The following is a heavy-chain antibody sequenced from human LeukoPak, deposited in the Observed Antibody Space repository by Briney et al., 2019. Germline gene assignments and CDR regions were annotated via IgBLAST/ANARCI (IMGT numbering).Heavy chain of an antibody. Sequence: GGSLRLSCAASGFTFSNAWMSWVRQAPGKGLEWVGRIKSKTDGGTTDYAAPVKGRFTISRDDSKNTLYLQMNSLRAEDTAVYYCAKDYYAGTVTKYGYDYWGQGTLVTVSS. CDR2: IKSKTDGGTT. V-gene: IGHV3-15*01. D-gene: IGHD4-17*01. CDR1: GFTFSNAW. CDR3: AKDYYAGTVTKYGYDY. J-gene: IGHJ4*02.